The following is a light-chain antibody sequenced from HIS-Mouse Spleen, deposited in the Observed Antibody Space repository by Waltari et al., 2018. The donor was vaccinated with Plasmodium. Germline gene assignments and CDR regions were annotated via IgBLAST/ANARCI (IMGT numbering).Light chain of an antibody. CDR3: QQYGSSPQT. Sequence: EIVLTQSPGTLSLSPAERATLPCRASQSVSSSYLAWYQQKPGQAPRPLIYGASSRATGIPDRFSGSGSGTDFTLTISRLEPEDFAVYYCQQYGSSPQTFGQGTKLEIK. V-gene: IGKV3-20*01. CDR1: QSVSSSY. J-gene: IGKJ2*01. CDR2: GAS.